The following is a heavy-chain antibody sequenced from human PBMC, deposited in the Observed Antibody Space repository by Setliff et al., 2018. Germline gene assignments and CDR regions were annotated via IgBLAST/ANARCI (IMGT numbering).Heavy chain of an antibody. D-gene: IGHD2-15*01. CDR1: GSTFSTYR. Sequence: PGGSLRLSCAASGSTFSTYRMHWVRQAPDKGLEWVAVIWDDGGNKYHADSVNGRITISRDNSKNQLYLQMNSLRPQHTAVYYCARTCCGSGCYAGLESWGQGTPVTVSS. V-gene: IGHV3-33*08. CDR3: ARTCCGSGCYAGLES. CDR2: IWDDGGNK. J-gene: IGHJ4*02.